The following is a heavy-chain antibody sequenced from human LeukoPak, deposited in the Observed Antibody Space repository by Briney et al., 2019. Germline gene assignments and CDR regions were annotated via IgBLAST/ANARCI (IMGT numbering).Heavy chain of an antibody. CDR3: VRDEKGDYNFDY. D-gene: IGHD4-17*01. CDR1: GASINNYY. V-gene: IGHV4-59*01. CDR2: IHSTGST. Sequence: SETLSLTCTVSGASINNYYWTWIRQSPGKGLEWIGYIHSTGSTNYNFSLRRRVIMSVDKSKNQFSLDLSSVTAADTAVYYCVRDEKGDYNFDYWGQGTLVTVSS. J-gene: IGHJ4*02.